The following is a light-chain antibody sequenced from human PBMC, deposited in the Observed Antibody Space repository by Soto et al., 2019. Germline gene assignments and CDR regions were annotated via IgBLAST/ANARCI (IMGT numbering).Light chain of an antibody. CDR2: ISS. Sequence: DIQVTQSPSSLSASVGDRVTITCRTSQTISSYLNWYQHKPGTAPKLLIYISSSLPNGVPSRFSGSGSGTYFTLTINSLQPEDFATYYCHQTHTPPLTFGGGTKVDIK. CDR1: QTISSY. J-gene: IGKJ4*01. CDR3: HQTHTPPLT. V-gene: IGKV1-39*01.